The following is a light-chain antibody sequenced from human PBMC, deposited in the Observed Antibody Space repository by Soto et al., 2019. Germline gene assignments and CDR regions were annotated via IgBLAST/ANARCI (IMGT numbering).Light chain of an antibody. CDR3: TSYTTSSTYV. V-gene: IGLV2-14*01. J-gene: IGLJ1*01. Sequence: VLTQPPSASGSPGQSVTISCIGTASDIGRYNYVSWYQHHPGKAPKLIIYEVTKRPSGVSDRFSGSKSGNTASLTISGLQAEDEADYYCTSYTTSSTYVFGTGTKVTVL. CDR1: ASDIGRYNY. CDR2: EVT.